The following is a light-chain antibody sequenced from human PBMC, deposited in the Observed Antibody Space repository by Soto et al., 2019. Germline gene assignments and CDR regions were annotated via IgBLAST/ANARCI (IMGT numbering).Light chain of an antibody. CDR3: QQYNNWPIT. CDR1: QSVSSS. CDR2: GAS. V-gene: IGKV3-15*01. J-gene: IGKJ5*01. Sequence: EIVVTQSTATLSVSPGERATLSCRATQSVSSSLAWYQQKPGQAPRLLIYGASTRATGIPARFSGSGSGTEFTLTISSLQSEDFAVYYCQQYNNWPITFGQGTRLEIK.